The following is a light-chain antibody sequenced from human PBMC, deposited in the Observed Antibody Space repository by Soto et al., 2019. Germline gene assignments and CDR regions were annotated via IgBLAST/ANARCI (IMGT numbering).Light chain of an antibody. CDR3: QQYGSSPPST. Sequence: EIVMTQSPATLSVSPGERATLSCRASQSVSSSYLAWYQQKPGQAPRLLIYGASSRATGIPDRFSGSGSGTDFTLTISRLEPEDFAVYYCQQYGSSPPSTFGGGTKVDIK. CDR2: GAS. J-gene: IGKJ4*01. CDR1: QSVSSSY. V-gene: IGKV3-20*01.